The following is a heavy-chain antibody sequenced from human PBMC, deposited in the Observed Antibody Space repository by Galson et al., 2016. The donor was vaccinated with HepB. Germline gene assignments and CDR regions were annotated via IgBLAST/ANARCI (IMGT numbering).Heavy chain of an antibody. J-gene: IGHJ4*02. D-gene: IGHD2-21*02. CDR1: GFTFSNYW. CDR3: VSDGIVLVAAAFDY. V-gene: IGHV3-74*01. Sequence: SLRLSCAASGFTFSNYWMHWVRQAPGKGLVWVSQINSDGSSTSYADSVKGRFTISRDNPKNTLYLQMNNLRAEDTAVYYCVSDGIVLVAAAFDYWGQGTLVTVSS. CDR2: INSDGSST.